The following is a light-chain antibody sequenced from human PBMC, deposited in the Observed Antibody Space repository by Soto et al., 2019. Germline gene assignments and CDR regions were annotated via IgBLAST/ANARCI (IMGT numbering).Light chain of an antibody. J-gene: IGLJ1*01. V-gene: IGLV2-8*01. Sequence: QSALTQPPSASGSHGQSLTISCTGTSSDVGFYNFVSWYQQRPGKAPKLVIYEVTKRPSGVPDRFSGSKSGSTASLTVSGLQADDEADYYCASYAGTRLFVFGSGTKLTVL. CDR3: ASYAGTRLFV. CDR2: EVT. CDR1: SSDVGFYNF.